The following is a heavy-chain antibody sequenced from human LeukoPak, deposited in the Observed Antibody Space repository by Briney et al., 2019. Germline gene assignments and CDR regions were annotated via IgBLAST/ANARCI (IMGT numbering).Heavy chain of an antibody. CDR1: GVSLSTYY. CDR2: IYYFGNT. CDR3: AKLGSPRAF. V-gene: IGHV4-59*03. Sequence: PSETLSLTCSVSGVSLSTYYWSWIRQPPGKGLEWIGYIYYFGNTDYNPSLKSRVTISVDTSKTQFSLRLRSVTSADTAVYYCAKLGSPRAFWGQGILVRVSS. D-gene: IGHD6-13*01. J-gene: IGHJ4*02.